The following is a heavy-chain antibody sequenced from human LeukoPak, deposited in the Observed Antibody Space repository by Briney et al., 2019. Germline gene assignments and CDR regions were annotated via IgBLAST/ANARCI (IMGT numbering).Heavy chain of an antibody. Sequence: GGSLRLSCAASGFTFSNYSMNWVRQAPGKGLEWVSSISSSGSYIYYADSVKGRFTISRDNAKNSLYLQMNSLRAEDTAVYYCAKDRGSSGFFGYWGQGTLVTVSS. CDR1: GFTFSNYS. V-gene: IGHV3-21*01. J-gene: IGHJ4*02. CDR2: ISSSGSYI. D-gene: IGHD3-22*01. CDR3: AKDRGSSGFFGY.